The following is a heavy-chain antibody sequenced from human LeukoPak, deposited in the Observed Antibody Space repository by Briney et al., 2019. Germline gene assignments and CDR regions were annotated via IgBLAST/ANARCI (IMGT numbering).Heavy chain of an antibody. CDR3: AKEKDYCVSASCDY. V-gene: IGHV3-30*18. D-gene: IGHD3-10*01. Sequence: GGSLRLSCAASGFTFSSFGMHWVRQAPGKGLEWVAVISYDGTNKYYADSVKGRFTISRDNSKNTLYLQMTSLRGEDTALYYCAKEKDYCVSASCDYWGQGTQVTVSS. J-gene: IGHJ4*02. CDR2: ISYDGTNK. CDR1: GFTFSSFG.